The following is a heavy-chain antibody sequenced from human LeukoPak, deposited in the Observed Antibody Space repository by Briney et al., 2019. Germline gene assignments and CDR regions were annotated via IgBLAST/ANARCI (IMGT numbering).Heavy chain of an antibody. V-gene: IGHV4-34*01. Sequence: SETLSLPCAVYGGSFSGYYWSWIRQPPGKRREWIGEINHRGSTNYNPSLKSRVTISVDTSKKQSSLKMSSVTAADTAVYYSARVGQGRGITILVVVIPYGWFDPWGQGTLVTVSS. CDR3: ARVGQGRGITILVVVIPYGWFDP. CDR2: INHRGST. CDR1: GGSFSGYY. D-gene: IGHD3-22*01. J-gene: IGHJ5*02.